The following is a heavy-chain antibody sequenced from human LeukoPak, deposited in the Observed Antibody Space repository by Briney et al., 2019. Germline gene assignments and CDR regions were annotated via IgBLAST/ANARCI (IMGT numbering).Heavy chain of an antibody. CDR3: AKRGLGGTKEFDY. J-gene: IGHJ4*02. Sequence: PGGSLRLSCAASGFTFSTYGMSWVRQAPGKGLEWVSAILGSGANTYYADSVKGRFTISRDNSKNTLYLHMNSLRAEDTAVYYCAKRGLGGTKEFDYWGQGTLVTVSS. CDR2: ILGSGANT. V-gene: IGHV3-23*01. D-gene: IGHD1-7*01. CDR1: GFTFSTYG.